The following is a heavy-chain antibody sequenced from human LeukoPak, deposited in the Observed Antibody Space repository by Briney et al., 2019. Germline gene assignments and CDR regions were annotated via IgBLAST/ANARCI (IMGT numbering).Heavy chain of an antibody. J-gene: IGHJ6*03. V-gene: IGHV1-46*01. CDR2: INPSGGST. D-gene: IGHD3/OR15-3a*01. CDR3: AREAMDWLTYYYYMDV. CDR1: GYTFTSYY. Sequence: GASVKVSCKASGYTFTSYYMHWVRQAPGQGLEWMGIINPSGGSTSYAQKFQGRVTMTRDMSTSTVYMELSSLRSEDTAVYYCAREAMDWLTYYYYMDVWAKGPRSPSP.